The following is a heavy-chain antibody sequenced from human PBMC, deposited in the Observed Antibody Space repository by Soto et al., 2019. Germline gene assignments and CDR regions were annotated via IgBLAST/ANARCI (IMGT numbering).Heavy chain of an antibody. CDR2: IIPILGIA. Sequence: QVQLVQSGAEVKKPGSSVKVSCKASGGTFSSYTISWVRQAPGQGLEWMGRIIPILGIANYAQKFQGRVTITADKSTSPAYMELSSLRSEDTAVYYCATDRSIVGATTLSYWGQGTLVTVSS. CDR1: GGTFSSYT. CDR3: ATDRSIVGATTLSY. D-gene: IGHD1-26*01. J-gene: IGHJ4*02. V-gene: IGHV1-69*08.